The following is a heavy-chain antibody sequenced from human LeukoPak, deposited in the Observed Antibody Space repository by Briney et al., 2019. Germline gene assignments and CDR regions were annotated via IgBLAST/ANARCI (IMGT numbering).Heavy chain of an antibody. Sequence: GESLQISCKGSGYSFTSYWIGWVRQMPGKGLEWMGIIYPGDSDTRYSPSFQGQVTISADKSISTAYLQWSTLKASDTAMYYCARLYSGSLKYFQHWGQGTLVTVSS. CDR3: ARLYSGSLKYFQH. CDR1: GYSFTSYW. V-gene: IGHV5-51*01. D-gene: IGHD1-26*01. J-gene: IGHJ1*01. CDR2: IYPGDSDT.